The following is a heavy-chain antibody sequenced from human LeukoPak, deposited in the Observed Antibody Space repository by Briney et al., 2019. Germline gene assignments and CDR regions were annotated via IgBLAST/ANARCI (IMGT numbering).Heavy chain of an antibody. CDR1: GYTFTSYG. CDR2: ISAYNGNT. D-gene: IGHD3-22*01. Sequence: EASVKVSCKASGYTFTSYGISWVRQAPGQGLEWMGWISAYNGNTNYAQKLQGRVTMTTDTSTSTAYMELWSLRSDDTAVYYCARISPMWYYYDSSGRMGAFDIWGQGTMVTVSS. V-gene: IGHV1-18*01. J-gene: IGHJ3*02. CDR3: ARISPMWYYYDSSGRMGAFDI.